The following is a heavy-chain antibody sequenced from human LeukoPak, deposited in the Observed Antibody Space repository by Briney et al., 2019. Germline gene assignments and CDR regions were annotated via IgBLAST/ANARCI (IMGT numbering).Heavy chain of an antibody. D-gene: IGHD2-15*01. J-gene: IGHJ5*02. CDR3: ARQEYCSGASCYTWFDP. V-gene: IGHV5-51*01. Sequence: GESLKISCKGSGYSINNYWIAWVRQMPGKGLEWMGIIYPADSDIRYSPSFQGQVAISADKSISTAYLQWNSLKASDTAMYYCARQEYCSGASCYTWFDPWGQGTLVTVSS. CDR1: GYSINNYW. CDR2: IYPADSDI.